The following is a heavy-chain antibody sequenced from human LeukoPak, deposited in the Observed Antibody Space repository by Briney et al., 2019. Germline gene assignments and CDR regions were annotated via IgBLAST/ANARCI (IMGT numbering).Heavy chain of an antibody. CDR2: ISYDGSNK. V-gene: IGHV3-30-3*01. Sequence: GGSLRLSCAASGFTFSSYAMHWVRQAPGKGLEWVAVISYDGSNKYYADSVKGRFTISRDNAKNSLYLQMNSLRAEDTAVYYCARIMTTVTTVEYWGQGTLVTVSS. J-gene: IGHJ4*02. CDR3: ARIMTTVTTVEY. CDR1: GFTFSSYA. D-gene: IGHD4-17*01.